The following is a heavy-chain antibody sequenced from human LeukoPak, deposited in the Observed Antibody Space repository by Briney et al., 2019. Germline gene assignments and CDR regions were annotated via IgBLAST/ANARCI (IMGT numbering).Heavy chain of an antibody. J-gene: IGHJ6*02. CDR1: GFTFSSYA. V-gene: IGHV3-23*01. CDR2: ISGSGGST. CDR3: AKGAYGSGSYFYYYYGMDV. Sequence: QPGGSLRLSCAASGFTFSSYAMSWVRQAPGKGLEWVSAISGSGGSTYYADSVKGRFTISRDNSKNTLYLQMNSLRAEDTAVYYCAKGAYGSGSYFYYYYGMDVWGQGTTVTVSS. D-gene: IGHD3-10*01.